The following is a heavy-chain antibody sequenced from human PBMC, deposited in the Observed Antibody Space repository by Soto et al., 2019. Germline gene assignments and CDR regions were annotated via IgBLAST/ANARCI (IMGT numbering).Heavy chain of an antibody. Sequence: SETLSLTCAVSGYSIASGYYCAWFRQSPGKGLEWIESIYHAGSVYYNPSLNSRVAVSLDTSKNLFSLKLTSVTAADTAVYYCARTFDYYGMDVWGQGTTVTVSS. CDR3: ARTFDYYGMDV. CDR2: IYHAGSV. V-gene: IGHV4-38-2*01. CDR1: GYSIASGYY. J-gene: IGHJ6*02.